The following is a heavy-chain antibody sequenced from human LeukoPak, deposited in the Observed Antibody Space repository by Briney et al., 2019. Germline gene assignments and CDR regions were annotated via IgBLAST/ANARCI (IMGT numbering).Heavy chain of an antibody. V-gene: IGHV4-59*01. CDR2: IYYSGST. CDR1: GGSISSYY. CDR3: ARTLRFLEWLSFDY. Sequence: SETLSLTCAVSGGSISSYYWSWIRQPPGKGLEWIGYIYYSGSTNYNPSLKSRVTISVDTSKNQFSLKLSSVTAADTAVYYCARTLRFLEWLSFDYWGQGTLVTVSS. D-gene: IGHD3-3*01. J-gene: IGHJ4*02.